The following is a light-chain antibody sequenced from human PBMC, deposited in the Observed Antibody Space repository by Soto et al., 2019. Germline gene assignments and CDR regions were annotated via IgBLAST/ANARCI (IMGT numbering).Light chain of an antibody. Sequence: DIQMTQSPSSLSASVGDRVTISCRASQSISTYLNWYQQKPVKAPKLLIYAASSLQSGAPSTFSGSGSGTDFTLTISSLQPEDFATYYCQQSYKTPITFGGGTKVEI. CDR2: AAS. V-gene: IGKV1-39*01. J-gene: IGKJ4*01. CDR1: QSISTY. CDR3: QQSYKTPIT.